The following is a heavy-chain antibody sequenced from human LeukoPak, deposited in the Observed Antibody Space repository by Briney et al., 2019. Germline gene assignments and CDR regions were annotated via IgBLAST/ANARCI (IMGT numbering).Heavy chain of an antibody. CDR1: GVSINTCCYY. Sequence: SETLSLTCDVSGVSINTCCYYWTWIRQPPGKGLEWIGYKYYSGSTSYNSSLRSRLTISLDSSKNQFSLRLTSVTAADTAVYYCARGRSYGFDFDSWGPGTLVIVSS. CDR3: ARGRSYGFDFDS. D-gene: IGHD5-18*01. J-gene: IGHJ4*02. CDR2: KYYSGST. V-gene: IGHV4-61*01.